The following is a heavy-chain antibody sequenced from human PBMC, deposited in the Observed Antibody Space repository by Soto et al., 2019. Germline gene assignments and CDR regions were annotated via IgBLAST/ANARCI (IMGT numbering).Heavy chain of an antibody. Sequence: QVELVQSGPEVKKPGSSVRVSCKAPGVTFSSYVFSWVRQAPGQGLEWMGRITPVFGTTHFAQKFQGRLTITADESTTTIYVELRDLSSDDTAMYYCARRLPSDLWGQGTLITVSS. CDR1: GVTFSSYV. V-gene: IGHV1-69*18. CDR3: ARRLPSDL. CDR2: ITPVFGTT. J-gene: IGHJ5*02.